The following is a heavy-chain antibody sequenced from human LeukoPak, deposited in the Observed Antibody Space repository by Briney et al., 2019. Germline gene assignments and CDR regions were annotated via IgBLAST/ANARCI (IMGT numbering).Heavy chain of an antibody. V-gene: IGHV3-33*01. Sequence: PGGSLRLSCAASGFAFSSYGMHWVRQAPGKGLEWVAVIWYDGSNKYYADSVKGRFTISRDNSKNTLYLQTNSLRAEDTAVYYCARDRPSYDILTGREKAYFDYWGQGTLVTVSS. D-gene: IGHD3-9*01. CDR1: GFAFSSYG. J-gene: IGHJ4*02. CDR3: ARDRPSYDILTGREKAYFDY. CDR2: IWYDGSNK.